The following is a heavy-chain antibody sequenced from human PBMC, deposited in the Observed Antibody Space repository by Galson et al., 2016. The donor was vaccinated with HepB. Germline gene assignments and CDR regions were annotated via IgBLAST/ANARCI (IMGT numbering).Heavy chain of an antibody. CDR3: VKEFVATGAVVGDY. J-gene: IGHJ4*02. Sequence: SLRLSCAASGFTFSTYAMGGVRQAPGQGLDWVSAISTSGGITYSADSVKGRFTISRDNSKDTLYLQMNSLRVEDTALYYCVKEFVATGAVVGDYWGQGTLVSVSS. D-gene: IGHD2-21*01. CDR1: GFTFSTYA. V-gene: IGHV3-23*01. CDR2: ISTSGGIT.